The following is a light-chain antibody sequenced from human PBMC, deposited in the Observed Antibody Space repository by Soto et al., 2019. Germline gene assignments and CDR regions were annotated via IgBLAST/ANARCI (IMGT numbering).Light chain of an antibody. CDR2: WAS. CDR3: HHYYTDPPWT. CDR1: QSVLYRFKNKNY. J-gene: IGKJ1*01. V-gene: IGKV4-1*01. Sequence: DIVMTQSPDSLAVSLGERATINCRSSQSVLYRFKNKNYLGWYQQKPGQAPKLRIYWASTRESGVPDRFSGSWSGTDFTPTLSSLRAEDFAVYYLHHYYTDPPWTFGPPTKVEI.